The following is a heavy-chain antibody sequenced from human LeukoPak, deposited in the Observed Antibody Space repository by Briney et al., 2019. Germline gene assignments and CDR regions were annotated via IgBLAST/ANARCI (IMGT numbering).Heavy chain of an antibody. D-gene: IGHD6-13*01. J-gene: IGHJ6*02. Sequence: GGSLRLSCAASGFTFSSYWMSWVRQAPGKGLEWVANIKQDGSEKYYVDPVKGRFTISRDNAKNSLYLQMNSLRAEDTAVYYCASDSPYSSSSIRGYYYYYYGMDVWGQGPRSPSP. CDR1: GFTFSSYW. CDR2: IKQDGSEK. V-gene: IGHV3-7*01. CDR3: ASDSPYSSSSIRGYYYYYYGMDV.